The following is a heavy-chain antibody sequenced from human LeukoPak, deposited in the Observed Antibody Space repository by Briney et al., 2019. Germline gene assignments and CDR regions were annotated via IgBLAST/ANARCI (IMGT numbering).Heavy chain of an antibody. V-gene: IGHV4-38-2*02. D-gene: IGHD6-19*01. CDR1: VYVVSRGYY. CDR2: VYHSGTT. Sequence: SETLSLTCTVSVYVVSRGYYWDWIRQPPGKGLEWIASVYHSGTTYYNPSLKSRVTISLDTSRNQLSLRLTSVTAADTAVYYCARVASSERDDAFDIWGQGTMVTVSS. J-gene: IGHJ3*02. CDR3: ARVASSERDDAFDI.